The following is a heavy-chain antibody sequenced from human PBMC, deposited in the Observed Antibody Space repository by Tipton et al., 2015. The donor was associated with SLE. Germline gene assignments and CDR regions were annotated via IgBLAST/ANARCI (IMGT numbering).Heavy chain of an antibody. Sequence: TLSLTCAVYGGSFSSYYWSWIRQPPGKGLEWIGYIYYSGSTNYNPSLKSRVTISVDTSKNQFSLKLSSVTAADTAVYYCARAGDSRDFDGFDIWGQGTMVTVSS. CDR3: ARAGDSRDFDGFDI. V-gene: IGHV4-59*12. D-gene: IGHD6-13*01. CDR1: GGSFSSYY. CDR2: IYYSGST. J-gene: IGHJ3*02.